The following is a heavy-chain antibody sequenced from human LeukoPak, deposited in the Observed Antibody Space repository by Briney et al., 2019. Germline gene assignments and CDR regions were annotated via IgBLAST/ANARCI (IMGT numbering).Heavy chain of an antibody. Sequence: SETLSLTCAVYGGSFSGYYWSWIRQPPGKGLEWIGEINHSGSTNYNPSLKSRVTISVDTSKNQFSLKLSSVTAADTAVYYCARVKKAYYYDSSGYFGYWGQGTLVTVS. J-gene: IGHJ4*02. CDR1: GGSFSGYY. D-gene: IGHD3-22*01. V-gene: IGHV4-34*01. CDR2: INHSGST. CDR3: ARVKKAYYYDSSGYFGY.